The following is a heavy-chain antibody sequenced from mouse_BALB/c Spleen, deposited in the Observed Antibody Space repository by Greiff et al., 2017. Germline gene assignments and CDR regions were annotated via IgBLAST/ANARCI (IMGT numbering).Heavy chain of an antibody. D-gene: IGHD2-1*01. Sequence: EVQRVESGGGLVQPGGSRKLSCAASGFTFSSFGMHWVRQAPEKGLEWVAYISSGSSTIYYADTVKGRFTISRDNPKNTLFLQMTSLRSEDTAMYYCAREDYGNLYAMDYWGQGTSVTVSA. CDR3: AREDYGNLYAMDY. V-gene: IGHV5-17*02. CDR2: ISSGSSTI. J-gene: IGHJ4*01. CDR1: GFTFSSFG.